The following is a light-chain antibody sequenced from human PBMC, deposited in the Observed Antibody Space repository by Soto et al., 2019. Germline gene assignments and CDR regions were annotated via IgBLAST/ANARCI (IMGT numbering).Light chain of an antibody. Sequence: NFMPTQPHSVSASPGKTVIISCTRSSGSIASNYVQWYQQRPGSSPTTVIYEDNQRPSGVPDRFSGSIDSSSNSASLTISGLETEDEADYFCQSYDATNQVFGGGTKLTVL. V-gene: IGLV6-57*01. CDR1: SGSIASNY. J-gene: IGLJ3*02. CDR3: QSYDATNQV. CDR2: EDN.